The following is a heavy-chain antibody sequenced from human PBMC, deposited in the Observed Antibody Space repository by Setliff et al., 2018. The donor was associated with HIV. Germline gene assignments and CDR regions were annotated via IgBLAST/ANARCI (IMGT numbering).Heavy chain of an antibody. Sequence: SETLSLTCSVSGVSITTDGYFRSWIRHYPGKGLEWIGYMYHTGNTYSNPSLASRPVMSLDPSKNQFSLKLNSMTAADTAMFYCAGGRYFRDISDSRFDFWGQGMLVTVSS. J-gene: IGHJ4*02. CDR1: GVSITTDGYF. CDR2: MYHTGNT. D-gene: IGHD2-21*02. V-gene: IGHV4-31*03. CDR3: AGGRYFRDISDSRFDF.